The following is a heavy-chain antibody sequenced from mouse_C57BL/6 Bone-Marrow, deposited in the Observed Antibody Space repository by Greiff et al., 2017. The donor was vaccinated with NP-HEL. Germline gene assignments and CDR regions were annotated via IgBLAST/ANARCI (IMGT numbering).Heavy chain of an antibody. CDR3: ARGGGSSFPYWYFDV. V-gene: IGHV1-76*01. CDR1: GYTFTDYY. Sequence: QVQLQQSGAELVRPGASVKLSCKASGYTFTDYYINWVKQRPGQGLEWIARIYPGSGNTYYNEKFKGKATLTAEKSSSTAYMQLGSLTSEDSAVYFCARGGGSSFPYWYFDVWGTGTTVTVSS. D-gene: IGHD1-1*01. J-gene: IGHJ1*03. CDR2: IYPGSGNT.